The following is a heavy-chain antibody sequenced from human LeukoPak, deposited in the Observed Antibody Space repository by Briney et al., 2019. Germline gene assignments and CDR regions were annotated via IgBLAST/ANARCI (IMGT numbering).Heavy chain of an antibody. D-gene: IGHD3-10*01. V-gene: IGHV4-61*02. CDR2: IYTRGST. CDR1: GGSISSGRYY. CDR3: ARQVYYYASGTTYYYYMDV. Sequence: PSETLSLTCNVSGGSISSGRYYWSWIRQPAGKGLEWIGRIYTRGSTNYNPSLKSRVTMSVDTSKNHFSLKLSSVTAADTAVYYCARQVYYYASGTTYYYYMDVWGNGTTVTISS. J-gene: IGHJ6*03.